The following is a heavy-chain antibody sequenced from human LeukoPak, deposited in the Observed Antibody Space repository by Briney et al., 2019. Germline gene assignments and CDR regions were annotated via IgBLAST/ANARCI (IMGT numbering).Heavy chain of an antibody. V-gene: IGHV4-34*01. CDR2: INHSGST. Sequence: NPSETLSLTCAVYGGSFSGYYWSWIRQPRGKGLEWIGEINHSGSTNYNPSLKSRVTISVDTSKNQFSLKLSSVTAADTAVYYCARGRYYYDSSGYYYVYHFDYWGQGTLVTVSS. J-gene: IGHJ4*02. CDR1: GGSFSGYY. D-gene: IGHD3-22*01. CDR3: ARGRYYYDSSGYYYVYHFDY.